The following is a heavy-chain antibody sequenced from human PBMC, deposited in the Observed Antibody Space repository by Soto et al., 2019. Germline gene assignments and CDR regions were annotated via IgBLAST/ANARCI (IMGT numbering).Heavy chain of an antibody. CDR2: IYYSGST. V-gene: IGHV4-59*08. D-gene: IGHD1-1*01. CDR1: GGSISSYY. J-gene: IGHJ5*02. CDR3: ARHVIENGNDGSWIDP. Sequence: SETLSLTCTVSGGSISSYYWSWIRQPPGKGLEWIGYIYYSGSTNYNPSLKSRVTISVDTSKNQFSLKLSSVTAADTAVYYCARHVIENGNDGSWIDPGGRGPLATVPS.